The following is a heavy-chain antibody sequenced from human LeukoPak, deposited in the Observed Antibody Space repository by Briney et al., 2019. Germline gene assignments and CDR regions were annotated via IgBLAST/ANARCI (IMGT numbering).Heavy chain of an antibody. CDR2: ISSNGGST. V-gene: IGHV3-64*01. CDR3: AGGTGYFDY. Sequence: GGSLRLSCAASGFTFSSYAMHWVRRAPGKGLEYVSAISSNGGSTYYANSVKGRFTISRDNSKNTLYLQMGSLRAEDMAVYYCAGGTGYFDYWGQGTLVTVSS. D-gene: IGHD1-1*01. CDR1: GFTFSSYA. J-gene: IGHJ4*02.